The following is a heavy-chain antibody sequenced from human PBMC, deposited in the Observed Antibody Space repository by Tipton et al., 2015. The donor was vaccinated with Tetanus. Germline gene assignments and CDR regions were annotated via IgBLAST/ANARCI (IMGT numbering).Heavy chain of an antibody. Sequence: QSGAEVKKPGESLKISCKGSGYSFTSYWIGWVRQMPGKGLEWMGIIYPGDSDTRYSPSFQGQVTISADKSISTAYLQWSSLKASDPAMYYCARRGTVTRDYYYGMDVWGQGTTVTVSS. V-gene: IGHV5-51*01. CDR3: ARRGTVTRDYYYGMDV. CDR1: GYSFTSYW. D-gene: IGHD4-17*01. J-gene: IGHJ6*02. CDR2: IYPGDSDT.